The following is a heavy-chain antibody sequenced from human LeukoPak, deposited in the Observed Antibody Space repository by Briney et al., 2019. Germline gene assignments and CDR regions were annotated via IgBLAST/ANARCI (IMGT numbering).Heavy chain of an antibody. J-gene: IGHJ4*02. CDR1: GYTFTSYY. CDR3: ARDRTGERYFDY. V-gene: IGHV1-46*01. Sequence: ASVKVSCKASGYTFTSYYMHWVRQAPGQGLEWMGIINPSGGSTSYAQKFQGRVTMTRDTSTSTAYMELSSLRSEDMAVYYCARDRTGERYFDYWGQGTLVTVSS. CDR2: INPSGGST. D-gene: IGHD7-27*01.